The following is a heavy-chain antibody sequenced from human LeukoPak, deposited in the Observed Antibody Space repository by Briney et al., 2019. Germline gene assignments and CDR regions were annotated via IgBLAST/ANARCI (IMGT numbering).Heavy chain of an antibody. CDR3: ERNMGDY. Sequence: GGSLRLSCTASGFTFSTYWMTWVRQAPGKGLEWVANINQDGSEKNYVDSVKGRFTISRDNAKNSLYLQMNSLRAEDTAVYYCERNMGDYWGQGTLVTVSS. D-gene: IGHD2/OR15-2a*01. J-gene: IGHJ4*02. CDR2: INQDGSEK. CDR1: GFTFSTYW. V-gene: IGHV3-7*04.